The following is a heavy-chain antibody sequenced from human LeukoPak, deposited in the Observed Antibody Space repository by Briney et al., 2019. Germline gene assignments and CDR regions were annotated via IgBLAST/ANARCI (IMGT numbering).Heavy chain of an antibody. J-gene: IGHJ5*02. CDR1: GGSXXSXX. CDR3: ARAVGATPWFDP. Sequence: PSXTLSLTCTVSGGSXXSXXWSWIRQPPGKGLEWIGYIYYSGSTNYNPSLKSRVTISVDTSKNQFSLKLSSVTAADTAVYYCARAVGATPWFDPWGQGTLVTVSS. V-gene: IGHV4-59*01. CDR2: IYYSGST. D-gene: IGHD1-26*01.